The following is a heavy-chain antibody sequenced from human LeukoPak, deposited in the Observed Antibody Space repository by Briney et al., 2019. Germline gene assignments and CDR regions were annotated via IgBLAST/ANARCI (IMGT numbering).Heavy chain of an antibody. J-gene: IGHJ4*02. CDR1: GGSISSSSYY. V-gene: IGHV4-39*01. CDR2: IYYSGST. CDR3: ARRDRYSYGLGGFDY. D-gene: IGHD5-18*01. Sequence: MPSETLSLTCTVSGGSISSSSYYWGWIRQPPGKGLEWIGSIYYSGSTYYNPSLKSRVTISVDTSKNQFSLKLSSVTAADTAVYYCARRDRYSYGLGGFDYWGQGTLVTVSS.